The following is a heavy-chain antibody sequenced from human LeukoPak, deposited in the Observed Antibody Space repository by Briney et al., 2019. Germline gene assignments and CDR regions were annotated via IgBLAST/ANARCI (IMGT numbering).Heavy chain of an antibody. Sequence: GGSLRLSCAASGFTFSSDEMNWVRHAPGKGLEWVSYISSMRSTIYYADSMKGRFTISRDNAKNSLYLQMDRLRAEDTAIYYCASHTGGPYYYGMDVWGQGTTVTVSS. V-gene: IGHV3-48*03. J-gene: IGHJ6*02. CDR3: ASHTGGPYYYGMDV. CDR1: GFTFSSDE. CDR2: ISSMRSTI. D-gene: IGHD1-14*01.